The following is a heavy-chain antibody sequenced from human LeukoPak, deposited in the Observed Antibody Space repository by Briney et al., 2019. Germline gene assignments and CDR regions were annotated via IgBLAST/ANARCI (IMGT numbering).Heavy chain of an antibody. V-gene: IGHV3-23*01. CDR1: GFTVSSNY. Sequence: QTGGSLRLSCAASGFTVSSNYMSWVRQAPGKGLEWVSAISGSGGSTYYADSVKGRFTISRDNSKNTLYLQMNSLRAEDTAVYYCVATVTILDYWGQGTLVTVSS. CDR2: ISGSGGST. D-gene: IGHD4-17*01. CDR3: VATVTILDY. J-gene: IGHJ4*02.